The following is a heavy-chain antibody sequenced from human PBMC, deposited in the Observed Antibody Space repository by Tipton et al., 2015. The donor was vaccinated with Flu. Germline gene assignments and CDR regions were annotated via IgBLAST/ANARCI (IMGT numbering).Heavy chain of an antibody. CDR3: ATDSGSYPV. Sequence: TLSLTCTVSGGSISSSSYYWGWIRQPPGKGLEWIGSIYHSGSTYYNPSLKSRVTISVDTSKNQFSLKLSSVTAADTAVYYCATDSGSYPVWGQGTLVTVSS. D-gene: IGHD1-26*01. V-gene: IGHV4-39*07. CDR2: IYHSGST. CDR1: GGSISSSSYY. J-gene: IGHJ1*01.